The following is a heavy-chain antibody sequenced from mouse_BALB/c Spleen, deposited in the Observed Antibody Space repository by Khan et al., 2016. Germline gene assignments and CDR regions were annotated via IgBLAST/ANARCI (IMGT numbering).Heavy chain of an antibody. CDR1: GYTFTEYI. D-gene: IGHD2-10*02. CDR2: FYPGSGSI. CDR3: ARHEYGNWYFDV. Sequence: QVQLQQSGAGLVNPGASVKLSCKASGYTFTEYIIHWVKQRSGQGLEWIGWFYPGSGSIKYNEKFKDKATLTADKSSSTVYMELSRLTSEDSAVYFCARHEYGNWYFDVWGAGTTVTVSS. V-gene: IGHV1-62-2*01. J-gene: IGHJ1*01.